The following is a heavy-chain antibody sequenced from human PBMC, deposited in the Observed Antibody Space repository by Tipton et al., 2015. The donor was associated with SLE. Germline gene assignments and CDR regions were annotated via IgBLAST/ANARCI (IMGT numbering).Heavy chain of an antibody. J-gene: IGHJ5*02. V-gene: IGHV5-51*01. CDR3: ARGPQVSDYGEYVEWFDR. CDR1: GYSFTNYW. Sequence: QLVQSGAEVKKPGESLKISCKGSGYSFTNYWIGWVRQMPGKGLEWMGIINPRDSDTRYSPSFQGHVTVSADRSINSAYLQWRSLKASDSAIYYCARGPQVSDYGEYVEWFDRWGQGTLVTVSS. CDR2: INPRDSDT. D-gene: IGHD4-17*01.